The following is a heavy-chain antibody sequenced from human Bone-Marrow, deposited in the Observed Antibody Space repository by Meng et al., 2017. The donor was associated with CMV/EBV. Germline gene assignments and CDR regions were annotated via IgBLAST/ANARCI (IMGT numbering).Heavy chain of an antibody. J-gene: IGHJ4*02. CDR1: GGSISSSSYY. CDR3: ARLVVIAARGFVDN. V-gene: IGHV4-39*01. Sequence: SETLSLTCTVSGGSISSSSYYWGWIRQTPQKGLEWIGSVSQSGSAYYNPSLERRATISVDTSKYQFSLRLTSVTAADTAVYYCARLVVIAARGFVDNWGLGTLVTVSS. D-gene: IGHD2-21*01. CDR2: VSQSGSA.